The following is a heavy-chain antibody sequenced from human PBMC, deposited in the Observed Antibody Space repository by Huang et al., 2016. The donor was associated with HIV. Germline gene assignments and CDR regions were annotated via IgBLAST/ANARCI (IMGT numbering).Heavy chain of an antibody. J-gene: IGHJ4*02. Sequence: QVTLRESGPVLVKPTQTLTLTCTFSGFSLTTTRMCVSWIRQSPGKALEWLARIDWDDNKYYSTSLKTRLTISKGASKSQVVLKMTNMDPVDTATYYCARSQGLVGDFDFWGQGTLVSVSS. CDR1: GFSLTTTRMC. D-gene: IGHD3-10*01. CDR2: IDWDDNK. CDR3: ARSQGLVGDFDF. V-gene: IGHV2-70*15.